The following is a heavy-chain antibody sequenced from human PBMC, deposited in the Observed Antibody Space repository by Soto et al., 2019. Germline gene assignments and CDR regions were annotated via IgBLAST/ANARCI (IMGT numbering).Heavy chain of an antibody. CDR3: AREVVRGVISYYYYYYYMDV. V-gene: IGHV6-1*01. D-gene: IGHD3-10*01. CDR1: GDSVSSNSAA. Sequence: SQTLSLTCAISGDSVSSNSAAWNWIRQSPSRGLEWLGRTYYRSKWYNDYAVSVKSRITINPDTSKNQFSLQLNSVTPEDTAVYYCAREVVRGVISYYYYYYYMDVWGKGTTVTVSS. CDR2: TYYRSKWYN. J-gene: IGHJ6*03.